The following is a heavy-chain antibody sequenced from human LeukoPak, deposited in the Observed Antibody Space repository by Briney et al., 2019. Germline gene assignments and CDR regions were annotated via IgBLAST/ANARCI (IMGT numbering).Heavy chain of an antibody. D-gene: IGHD3-10*01. V-gene: IGHV1-18*01. CDR3: ARERWITMVRGVMFYYGMDV. J-gene: IGHJ6*02. CDR1: GYTFTSYG. Sequence: GASVKVSCKASGYTFTSYGISWVRQAPGEGLEWMGWISAYNGNTNYAQKLQGRVTMTTDTSTSTAYMELRSLRSDDTAVYYCARERWITMVRGVMFYYGMDVWGQGTTVTVSS. CDR2: ISAYNGNT.